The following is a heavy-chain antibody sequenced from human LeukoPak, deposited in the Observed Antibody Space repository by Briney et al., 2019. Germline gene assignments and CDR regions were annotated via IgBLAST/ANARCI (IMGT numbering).Heavy chain of an antibody. Sequence: GESLKISCKGSGYSFTNYWIDWVRQMPGKGLEWMGIIYPGDSDTRYSPSFQGQVTISADKSISTAYLQWSSLKASDTAMYYCARSQYYGSGSYYNADYWGQGTLVTVSS. D-gene: IGHD3-10*01. V-gene: IGHV5-51*01. CDR3: ARSQYYGSGSYYNADY. CDR2: IYPGDSDT. J-gene: IGHJ4*02. CDR1: GYSFTNYW.